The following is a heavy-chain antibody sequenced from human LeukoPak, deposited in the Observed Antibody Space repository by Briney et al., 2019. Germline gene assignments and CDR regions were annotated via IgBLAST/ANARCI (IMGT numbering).Heavy chain of an antibody. V-gene: IGHV3-21*01. D-gene: IGHD2-2*01. Sequence: GGSLRLSCAASGFTFSTYRVNWVRQAPGKGLEWVSSISSSSSYIYYADSVNGRFTISRDNAKNTLHLQMNSLRAEDTAVYYCARGLPAANDWGQGTLVTVSS. J-gene: IGHJ4*02. CDR3: ARGLPAAND. CDR2: ISSSSSYI. CDR1: GFTFSTYR.